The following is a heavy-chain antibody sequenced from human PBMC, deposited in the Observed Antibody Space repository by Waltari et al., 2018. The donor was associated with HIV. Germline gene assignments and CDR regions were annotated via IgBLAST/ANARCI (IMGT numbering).Heavy chain of an antibody. CDR2: IRFDGSNE. V-gene: IGHV3-30*02. CDR3: AKDRSDFWSGMGGFFDF. CDR1: NFTFRSYA. Sequence: QVHLVESGGGVVHPGGSLRLSCATSNFTFRSYAMHWVRQAPGKGLEWVALIRFDGSNEYYRDSVRGRFTISRDNSRNTLYLQMNSLRAEDTAVYYCAKDRSDFWSGMGGFFDFWGQGTLVTVSS. D-gene: IGHD3-3*01. J-gene: IGHJ4*02.